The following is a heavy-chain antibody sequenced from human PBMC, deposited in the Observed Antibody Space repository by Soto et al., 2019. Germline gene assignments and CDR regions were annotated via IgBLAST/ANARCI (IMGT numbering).Heavy chain of an antibody. D-gene: IGHD6-19*01. CDR1: GFTFSSYA. J-gene: IGHJ4*02. Sequence: QTGGSLRLSCAASGFTFSSYAMSWVRQAPGKGLEWVSAISGSGGSTYYADSVKGRFTISRDNSKNTLYLQMNSLRAEDTAVYYCAKDRRVTIAVALSDYWGQGTLVTVSS. CDR3: AKDRRVTIAVALSDY. V-gene: IGHV3-23*01. CDR2: ISGSGGST.